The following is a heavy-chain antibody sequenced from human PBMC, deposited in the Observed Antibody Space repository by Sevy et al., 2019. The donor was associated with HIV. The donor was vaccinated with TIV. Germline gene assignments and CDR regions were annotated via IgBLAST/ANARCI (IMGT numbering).Heavy chain of an antibody. Sequence: GGSLRLSCAASGFTFSNAWMSWVRQAPGKGLEWVGRIKSKTDGGTTDYGAPVKGRFTISRDDSKTTRYLQMNSMKTEEIAIYYCTTERIAAAGTGKNYYYYYGMDVWGQGPTVSVS. D-gene: IGHD6-13*01. CDR3: TTERIAAAGTGKNYYYYYGMDV. CDR2: IKSKTDGGTT. J-gene: IGHJ6*02. CDR1: GFTFSNAW. V-gene: IGHV3-15*01.